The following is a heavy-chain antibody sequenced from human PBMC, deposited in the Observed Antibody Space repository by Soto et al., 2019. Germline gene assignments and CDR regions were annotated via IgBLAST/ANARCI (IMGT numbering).Heavy chain of an antibody. J-gene: IGHJ5*02. CDR1: GYNFASYW. Sequence: GESLKISCKDSGYNFASYWIGWVRQMPGKGLEWMGIIYPDDSDTRYSPSFQGQVTISADKSISTAYLQWSSLQASDTAMYYCARVVYGSGSYFKGYFDPWGQGTPVTVSS. V-gene: IGHV5-51*01. CDR3: ARVVYGSGSYFKGYFDP. D-gene: IGHD3-10*01. CDR2: IYPDDSDT.